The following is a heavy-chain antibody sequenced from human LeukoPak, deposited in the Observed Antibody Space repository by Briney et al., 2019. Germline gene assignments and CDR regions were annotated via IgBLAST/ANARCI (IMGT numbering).Heavy chain of an antibody. J-gene: IGHJ4*02. CDR3: ARDLGVNDY. CDR1: GGSISSGSYY. CDR2: IYTSGST. V-gene: IGHV4-61*02. Sequence: SETLSLTCTVSGGSISSGSYYWSWIRQPAGKGLEWIGRIYTSGSTNYNPSLKSRVTISVDTSKNQFSLELSSVTAADTAVYYCARDLGVNDYWGQGTLVTVSS. D-gene: IGHD1-26*01.